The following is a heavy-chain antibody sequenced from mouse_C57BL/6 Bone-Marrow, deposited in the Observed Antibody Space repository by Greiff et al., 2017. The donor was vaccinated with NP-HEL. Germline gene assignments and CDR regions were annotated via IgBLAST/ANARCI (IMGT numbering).Heavy chain of an antibody. Sequence: QVQLQQSGAELVKPGASVKMSCKASGYTFTTYPIEWVKQNHGKSLAWIGNFHPYNDDTEYNEKFKNKATLTVEKSSSTVYLEISRFTSDYSSVYYCARGGNYFYYFAYWVQGTTLTVSS. CDR1: GYTFTTYP. D-gene: IGHD2-1*01. J-gene: IGHJ2*01. CDR3: ARGGNYFYYFAY. V-gene: IGHV1-47*01. CDR2: FHPYNDDT.